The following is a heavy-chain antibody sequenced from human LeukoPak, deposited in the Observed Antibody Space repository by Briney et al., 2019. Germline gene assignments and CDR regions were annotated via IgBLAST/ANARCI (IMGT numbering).Heavy chain of an antibody. CDR3: ARWGESGDSVVHAFDI. J-gene: IGHJ3*02. Sequence: PSETLSLTCTVSGASIPRYYWNWMRQSPGKGLEWIGYGHHSGTTNYNPSLESRGTISVDTPTNQFSLKLSSVSAADTAVYYCARWGESGDSVVHAFDIWGRGTMVTVSS. CDR1: GASIPRYY. CDR2: GHHSGTT. D-gene: IGHD2-21*02. V-gene: IGHV4-59*01.